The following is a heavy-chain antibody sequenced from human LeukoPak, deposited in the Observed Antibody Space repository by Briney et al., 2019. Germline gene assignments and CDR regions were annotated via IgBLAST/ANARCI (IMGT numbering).Heavy chain of an antibody. D-gene: IGHD6-13*01. V-gene: IGHV1-18*01. CDR2: ISAYNGNT. CDR3: ARDSPYHLREQLVRLAY. Sequence: ASVKVSCKASGYTFTSYGISWVRQAPGQGLEWMGWISAYNGNTNYAQKLQGRVTMTTDTSTSTAHMELRSLRSDDTAVYYCARDSPYHLREQLVRLAYWGQGTLVTVSS. CDR1: GYTFTSYG. J-gene: IGHJ4*02.